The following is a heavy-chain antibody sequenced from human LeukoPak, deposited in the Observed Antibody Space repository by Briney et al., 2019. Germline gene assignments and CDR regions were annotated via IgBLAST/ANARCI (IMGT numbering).Heavy chain of an antibody. J-gene: IGHJ3*02. CDR2: IYSGGST. V-gene: IGHV3-53*01. CDR1: GFTVSSNY. CDR3: ARGVDEGAFDI. Sequence: GGSLRLSCAASGFTVSSNYMSWVRQAPGKGLEWVSVIYSGGSTYYADSVKGRFTISRDNSKNTLYLQMNSPRAEDTAVYYCARGVDEGAFDIWGQGTMVTVSS.